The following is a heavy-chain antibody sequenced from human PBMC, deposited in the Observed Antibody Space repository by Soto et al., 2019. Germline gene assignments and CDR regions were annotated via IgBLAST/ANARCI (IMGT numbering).Heavy chain of an antibody. Sequence: GGSLRLSCAASGFTFSSYGMHWVRQAPGKGLEWVAVISYDGSNKYYADSVKGRFTISRDNSKNTLYLQMNSLRAEDTAVYYCAKDRGTIFGVVTMPYYYGMDVWGQGTTVTVSS. V-gene: IGHV3-30*18. CDR1: GFTFSSYG. D-gene: IGHD3-3*01. CDR2: ISYDGSNK. J-gene: IGHJ6*02. CDR3: AKDRGTIFGVVTMPYYYGMDV.